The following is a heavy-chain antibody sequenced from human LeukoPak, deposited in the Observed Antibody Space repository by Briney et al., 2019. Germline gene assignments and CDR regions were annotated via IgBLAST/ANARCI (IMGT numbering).Heavy chain of an antibody. V-gene: IGHV1-2*02. CDR2: INPNSGGT. D-gene: IGHD6-13*01. CDR1: GYTFTGYY. Sequence: ASVKVSCKASGYTFTGYYMHWVRQAPGQGLEWMGWINPNSGGTNYAQKLQGRVTMTTDTSTSTAYMELRSLRSDDTAVYYCARDKAAGLSNWFDPWGQGTLVTVSS. CDR3: ARDKAAGLSNWFDP. J-gene: IGHJ5*02.